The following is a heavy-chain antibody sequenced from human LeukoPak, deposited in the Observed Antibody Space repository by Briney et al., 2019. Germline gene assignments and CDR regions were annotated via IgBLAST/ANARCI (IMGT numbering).Heavy chain of an antibody. V-gene: IGHV1-2*02. D-gene: IGHD1-26*01. CDR2: INPNSGGT. Sequence: GASVKVSCKASGYTFTGYYMHWVRQAPGQGLEWMGWINPNSGGTNYAQKFQGRVTMTRNTSISTAYMELSSLRSEDTAVYYCARGRWWELLSYFDYWGQGTLVTVSS. CDR3: ARGRWWELLSYFDY. J-gene: IGHJ4*02. CDR1: GYTFTGYY.